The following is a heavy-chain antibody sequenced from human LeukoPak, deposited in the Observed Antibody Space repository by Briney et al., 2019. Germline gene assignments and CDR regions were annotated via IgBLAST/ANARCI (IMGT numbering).Heavy chain of an antibody. Sequence: PSETLSLTCTVSGGSISSYYWNWIRQPAGKGLEWIGRIYTSGSTKSNPSLKSRVTMSVDSSKNQFSLKLSSVTAADTAVYYCARDLSSSGFYGVSAFDIWGQGTMVTVSS. CDR2: IYTSGST. J-gene: IGHJ3*02. CDR1: GGSISSYY. CDR3: ARDLSSSGFYGVSAFDI. V-gene: IGHV4-4*07. D-gene: IGHD6-25*01.